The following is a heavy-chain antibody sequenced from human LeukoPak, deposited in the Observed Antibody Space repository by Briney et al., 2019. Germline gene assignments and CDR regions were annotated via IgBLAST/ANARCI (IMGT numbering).Heavy chain of an antibody. V-gene: IGHV4-31*03. CDR1: GGSISSGGYY. CDR3: ARGRSIGYYDSSGSRYYFDY. Sequence: SETLSLTCTVSGGSISSGGYYWSWIRQHPGKGLEWIGYIYYSGSTYYNPSLKSRVTISVDTSKNQFSLKLSSVTAADTAVYYCARGRSIGYYDSSGSRYYFDYWGQGTLVTVSS. CDR2: IYYSGST. D-gene: IGHD3-22*01. J-gene: IGHJ4*02.